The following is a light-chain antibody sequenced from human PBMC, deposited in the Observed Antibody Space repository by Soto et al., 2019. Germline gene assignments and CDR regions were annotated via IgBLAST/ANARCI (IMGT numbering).Light chain of an antibody. V-gene: IGKV3-20*01. J-gene: IGKJ1*01. CDR3: QQYGNSPQT. CDR2: DAS. CDR1: QSVSSY. Sequence: EVVLTQSPVTLSLSPGERATFSCRASQSVSSYLAWYQQKPGQAPRLLIYDASTRATGIPNRFSGSGSGTDFTLTISRLEPEDFAVYYCQQYGNSPQTFGQGTKVDIK.